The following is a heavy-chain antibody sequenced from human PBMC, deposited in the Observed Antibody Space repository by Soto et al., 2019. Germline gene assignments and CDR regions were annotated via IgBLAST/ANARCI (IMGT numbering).Heavy chain of an antibody. CDR3: AKDGETNLDARFIDY. Sequence: GGSLRLSCEASGFNFIHYSMDWVRQAPGKGLEWLAIISLEGSNKYSAKPLKDRFTISRDNAKSTLYMQMNSLRPEDTAVYYCAKDGETNLDARFIDYWGQGTTVTVSS. J-gene: IGHJ4*02. CDR2: ISLEGSNK. D-gene: IGHD3-3*01. V-gene: IGHV3-30*18. CDR1: GFNFIHYS.